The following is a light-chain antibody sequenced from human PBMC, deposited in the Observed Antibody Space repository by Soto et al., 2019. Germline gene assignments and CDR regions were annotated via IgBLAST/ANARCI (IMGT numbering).Light chain of an antibody. CDR3: QQYKSYFTWT. CDR1: QSISSW. CDR2: DAS. J-gene: IGKJ1*01. V-gene: IGKV1-5*01. Sequence: DIQMTQSPSTLSASVGDRVTITCRASQSISSWLAWYQQKPGKAPKLLIYDASSLESGVPSRFSVSGSGTEFTLTISSLQPDDFATYYCQQYKSYFTWTFGQGTKVEIK.